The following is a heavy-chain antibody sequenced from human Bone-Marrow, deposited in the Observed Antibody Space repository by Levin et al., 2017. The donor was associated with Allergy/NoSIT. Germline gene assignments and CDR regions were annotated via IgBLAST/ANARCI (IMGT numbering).Heavy chain of an antibody. V-gene: IGHV3-23*01. Sequence: GESLKISCDASGFTFNNYAMNWVRQAPGRGLEWVSAISGTAKTTYYADSVRGRFTIARDNSKNTVYLEMNSLRVEDTATYYCAKSGSSGWYCKGWDWFDPWGQGTLVSVSS. CDR2: ISGTAKTT. J-gene: IGHJ5*02. CDR3: AKSGSSGWYCKGWDWFDP. CDR1: GFTFNNYA. D-gene: IGHD6-19*01.